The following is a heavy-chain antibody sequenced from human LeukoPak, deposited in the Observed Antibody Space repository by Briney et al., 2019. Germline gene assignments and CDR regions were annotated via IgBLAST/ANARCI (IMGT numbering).Heavy chain of an antibody. J-gene: IGHJ4*02. D-gene: IGHD3-10*01. Sequence: GGSLRLSCAASGFTFSSYSMSWARQAPGKGLEWVSVISSSGGATYYADSVKGRFTISRDNSKNTLYLQMDSLRAEDTAIYYCARAAMVRGVDYFDYWGQGTLVTVSS. V-gene: IGHV3-23*01. CDR2: ISSSGGAT. CDR1: GFTFSSYS. CDR3: ARAAMVRGVDYFDY.